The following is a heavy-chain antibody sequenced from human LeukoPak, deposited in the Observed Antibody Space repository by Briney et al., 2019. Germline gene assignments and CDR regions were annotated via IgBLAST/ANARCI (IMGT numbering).Heavy chain of an antibody. CDR2: INPSGGST. V-gene: IGHV1-46*01. CDR3: ARDGGATASRSVYFQH. Sequence: GASVKVSCKASGYTFTSYYMHWAQQAPGQGLEWMGIINPSGGSTSYAQKFQGRVTMTRDTSTSTVYMELSSLRSEDTAVYYCARDGGATASRSVYFQHWGQGTLVTVSS. D-gene: IGHD1-26*01. CDR1: GYTFTSYY. J-gene: IGHJ1*01.